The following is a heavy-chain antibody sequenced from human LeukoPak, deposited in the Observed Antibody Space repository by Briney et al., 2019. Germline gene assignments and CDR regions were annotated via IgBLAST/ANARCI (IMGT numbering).Heavy chain of an antibody. Sequence: ASVKVSCKASGYTFTGYYMHWVRQAPGQGLEWMGWINPNSGGISYAQKFQGRVTMTRDMSTSTAYMELSSLRSDDTAVYYCARDGLFYGDHEPFDFWGQGTLVTVSS. CDR3: ARDGLFYGDHEPFDF. V-gene: IGHV1-2*02. CDR2: INPNSGGI. CDR1: GYTFTGYY. D-gene: IGHD4-17*01. J-gene: IGHJ4*02.